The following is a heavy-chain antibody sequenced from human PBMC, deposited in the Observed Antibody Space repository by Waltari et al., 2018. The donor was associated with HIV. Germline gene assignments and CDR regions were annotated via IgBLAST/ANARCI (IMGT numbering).Heavy chain of an antibody. CDR1: GSTFSTYD. D-gene: IGHD2-2*01. Sequence: QVQLVQSGAEVTKPGASVQVSCKASGSTFSTYDLNWVRRATGQGLEWMGWMNPNSGNTGYAQKFQGRVNMTRNSSIRTAYMELSSLRSDDTAVYYGSRGLHCTATSCLLYHGMDVWGQGTAVSVSS. V-gene: IGHV1-8*02. CDR2: MNPNSGNT. CDR3: SRGLHCTATSCLLYHGMDV. J-gene: IGHJ6*02.